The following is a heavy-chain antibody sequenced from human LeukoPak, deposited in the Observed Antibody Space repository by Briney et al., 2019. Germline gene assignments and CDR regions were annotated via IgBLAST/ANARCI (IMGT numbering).Heavy chain of an antibody. CDR2: IYASGST. D-gene: IGHD3-16*01. CDR1: GGSISSYY. V-gene: IGHV4-4*07. Sequence: SETLSLTCTVSGGSISSYYWSWIRQPAGKGLEWIGRIYASGSTNYNPSLKSRVTMSVDMSKNQFSLKLSSVTAADTAVYYCARDLIHSALGDFHYWGQGVLVTVSS. J-gene: IGHJ4*02. CDR3: ARDLIHSALGDFHY.